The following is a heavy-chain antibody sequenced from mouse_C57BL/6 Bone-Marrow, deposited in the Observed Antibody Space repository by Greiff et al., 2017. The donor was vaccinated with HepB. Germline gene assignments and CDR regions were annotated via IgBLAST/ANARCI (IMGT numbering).Heavy chain of an antibody. V-gene: IGHV1-62-2*01. Sequence: VKLMESGAELVKPGASVKLSCKASGYTFTEYTIHWVKQRSGQGLEWIGWFYPGSGSIKYNEKFKDKATLTADKSSSTVYMELSSLTSEDSAVYFCARHEENGYGNYFDYWGQGTTLTVSS. CDR1: GYTFTEYT. CDR3: ARHEENGYGNYFDY. CDR2: FYPGSGSI. D-gene: IGHD2-1*01. J-gene: IGHJ2*01.